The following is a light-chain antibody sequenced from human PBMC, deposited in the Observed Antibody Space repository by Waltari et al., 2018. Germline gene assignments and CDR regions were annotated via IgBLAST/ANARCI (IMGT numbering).Light chain of an antibody. CDR1: RIVRSN. V-gene: IGKV3-15*01. Sequence: ETVMTQSPATLSVSPGERATLSCRASRIVRSNLAWYQQKPGHPPRLLIYGASTRASGVPARFSGSGSGTEFTLTISSLQSEDSAVYYCQQYDYPGLTFGGGTKVEIK. CDR2: GAS. J-gene: IGKJ4*01. CDR3: QQYDYPGLT.